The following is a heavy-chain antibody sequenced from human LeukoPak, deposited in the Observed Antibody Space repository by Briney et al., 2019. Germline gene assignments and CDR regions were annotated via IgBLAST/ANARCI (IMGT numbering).Heavy chain of an antibody. D-gene: IGHD2-2*01. J-gene: IGHJ3*02. CDR2: IDPKSGDT. V-gene: IGHV1-2*02. CDR1: GITFTGYY. CDR3: ASGGYCSSTGCFSAFDI. Sequence: ASVTVSCKTSGITFTGYYIHWVRQAPGQGLEWMGWIDPKSGDTKYAQTFQGRVTMTRDTSISTAYMDLSRLRSDDTAVYYCASGGYCSSTGCFSAFDIWGQGTMATFSS.